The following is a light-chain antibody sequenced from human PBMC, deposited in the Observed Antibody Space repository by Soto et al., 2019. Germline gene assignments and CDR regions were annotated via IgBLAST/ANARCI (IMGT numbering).Light chain of an antibody. Sequence: DIQMTQSPSSLTASIGDRVTISCRASQGFSNSLAWYQQKPGKVPTLLIYGASILQSRVPSRFSGSGSGTEFTLTISCLQPEDVATYFWQKYDSAPLTFGGGTKVEIK. CDR2: GAS. CDR1: QGFSNS. CDR3: QKYDSAPLT. V-gene: IGKV1-27*01. J-gene: IGKJ4*01.